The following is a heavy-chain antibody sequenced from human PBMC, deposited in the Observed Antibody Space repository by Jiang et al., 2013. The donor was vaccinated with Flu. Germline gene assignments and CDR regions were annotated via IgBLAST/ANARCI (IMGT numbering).Heavy chain of an antibody. J-gene: IGHJ3*02. CDR2: ISSSSSYI. CDR1: GFTFSSYS. V-gene: IGHV3-21*01. Sequence: VQLLESGGGLVKPGGSLRLSCAASGFTFSSYSMNWVRQAPGKGLEWVSSISSSSSYIYYADSVKGRFTISRDNAKNSLYLQMNSLRAEDTAVYYCARDSPGGRFGESYAFDIWGQGTMVTV. CDR3: ARDSPGGRFGESYAFDI. D-gene: IGHD3-10*01.